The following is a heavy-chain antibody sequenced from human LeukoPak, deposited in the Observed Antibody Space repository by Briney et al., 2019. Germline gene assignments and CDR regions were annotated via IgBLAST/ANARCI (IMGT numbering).Heavy chain of an antibody. CDR2: IYPGDSDT. Sequence: GESQKISCKGSGYSFTSYWIGWVRQMPATGLEWMGIIYPGDSDTRYSPSFQGQVTISADKSISTAYLQWSSLKDSDTAMYYCTKWDYSSTCFDFWGQGTLVTVSS. CDR1: GYSFTSYW. V-gene: IGHV5-51*01. D-gene: IGHD6-13*01. J-gene: IGHJ4*02. CDR3: TKWDYSSTCFDF.